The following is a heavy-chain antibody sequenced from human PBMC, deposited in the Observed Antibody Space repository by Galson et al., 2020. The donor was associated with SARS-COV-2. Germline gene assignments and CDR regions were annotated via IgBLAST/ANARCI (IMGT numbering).Heavy chain of an antibody. Sequence: SETLSLTCTASTDTISNFNWTWIRQPPGKGLEWIGDIHYSGRSNYNPSLKSRVTMSLDTSMKHFSLQLRSVTVADTAVFYCARGAGMMSSGKYFDLWGRGTLVTVSS. CDR2: IHYSGRS. CDR1: TDTISNFN. CDR3: ARGAGMMSSGKYFDL. J-gene: IGHJ2*01. V-gene: IGHV4-59*08. D-gene: IGHD1-26*01.